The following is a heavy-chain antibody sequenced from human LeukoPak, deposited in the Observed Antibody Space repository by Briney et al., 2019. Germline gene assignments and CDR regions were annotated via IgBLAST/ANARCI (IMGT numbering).Heavy chain of an antibody. J-gene: IGHJ6*04. CDR2: ISDNGGNT. CDR1: GFTFSIYG. Sequence: GGTLRLSCAASGFTFSIYGMGWVRRAPGKGLEWVSSISDNGGNTYYADSVKGRFTISRDNAKNSLYLQMNSLRAEDTAVYYCAELGITMIGGVWGKGTTVTISS. V-gene: IGHV3-21*01. D-gene: IGHD3-10*02. CDR3: AELGITMIGGV.